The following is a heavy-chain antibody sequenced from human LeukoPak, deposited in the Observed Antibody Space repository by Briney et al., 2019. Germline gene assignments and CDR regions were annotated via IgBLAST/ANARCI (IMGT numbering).Heavy chain of an antibody. D-gene: IGHD3-3*01. Sequence: PSETLSLTCTVSGGSIRSYYWNWIRQPPGKGLEWIGYIYDSGSTNYNPFLKSRVTISLDTSKNQLSLKLSSVTAADTAVYYCARARPGTYNDFWSGHFAQWGQGSLVTVSS. CDR3: ARARPGTYNDFWSGHFAQ. CDR1: GGSIRSYY. V-gene: IGHV4-59*12. J-gene: IGHJ4*02. CDR2: IYDSGST.